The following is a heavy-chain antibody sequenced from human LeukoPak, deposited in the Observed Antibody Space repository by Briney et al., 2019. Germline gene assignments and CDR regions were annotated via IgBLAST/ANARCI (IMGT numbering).Heavy chain of an antibody. CDR3: AKDVGRCNGGCI. Sequence: GGSLRLSCAASGLTFSTYAMSWVRQAPGKGLEWVSGISNSGANTYYAASVEGRFAISRDNSRNTLSLQMNSLRAEDTAIYYCAKDVGRCNGGCIWGQGTLVTVSS. V-gene: IGHV3-23*01. CDR2: ISNSGANT. D-gene: IGHD2-8*01. CDR1: GLTFSTYA. J-gene: IGHJ4*02.